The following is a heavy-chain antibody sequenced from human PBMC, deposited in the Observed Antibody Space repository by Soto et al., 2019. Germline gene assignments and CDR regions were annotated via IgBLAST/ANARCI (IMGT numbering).Heavy chain of an antibody. D-gene: IGHD3-10*01. CDR3: AREALYSLHFDY. CDR2: ISAINGNA. Sequence: ASVKVSCKASGYTFTSYGISWVRQAPGQGLEWMGRISAINGNANYAQKFQGRVTITADKSTSTAYMELSSLRSEDTAVYYCAREALYSLHFDYWGQGTLVTVSS. V-gene: IGHV1-18*01. CDR1: GYTFTSYG. J-gene: IGHJ4*02.